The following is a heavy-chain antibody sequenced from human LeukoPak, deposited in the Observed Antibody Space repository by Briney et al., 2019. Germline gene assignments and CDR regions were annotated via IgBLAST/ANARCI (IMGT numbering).Heavy chain of an antibody. J-gene: IGHJ6*02. Sequence: PSETLSLTCTVSGGSISGSSYYWGWIRQPPGKGLEWIGSIYYSGSTYYNPSLKSRVTISVDTSKNQFSLKLSSVTAADTAVYYCARESPYYYGSGTGPMDVWGQGTTVTVSS. CDR1: GGSISGSSYY. CDR3: ARESPYYYGSGTGPMDV. CDR2: IYYSGST. V-gene: IGHV4-39*07. D-gene: IGHD3-10*01.